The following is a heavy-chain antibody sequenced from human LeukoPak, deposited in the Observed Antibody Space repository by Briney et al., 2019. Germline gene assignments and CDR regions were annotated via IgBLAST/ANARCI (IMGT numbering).Heavy chain of an antibody. V-gene: IGHV4-34*01. CDR2: INHSGST. CDR1: GGSFSGYY. Sequence: PSETLSLTCAVYGGSFSGYYWSWIRQPPGKGLEWIGEINHSGSTSYNPALKSRVTISGDTSRNQFSLKLSPVTAADTAVYYCARHSGTYHFDYWGRGTLVTVSS. J-gene: IGHJ4*02. D-gene: IGHD1-26*01. CDR3: ARHSGTYHFDY.